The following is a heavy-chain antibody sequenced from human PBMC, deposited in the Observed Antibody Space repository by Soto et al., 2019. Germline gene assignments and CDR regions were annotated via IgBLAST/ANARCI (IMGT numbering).Heavy chain of an antibody. CDR3: ARGVTTVVIDY. CDR1: GFTFSSYG. Sequence: GGSLRLSCAASGFTFSSYGMHWVRQAPGKGLEWVAVIWYDGSNKYYADSVKGRFTISRDNSKNTLYLQMNSLRAEDTAVYYCARGVTTVVIDYWGQGTLVTVSS. J-gene: IGHJ4*02. D-gene: IGHD4-17*01. CDR2: IWYDGSNK. V-gene: IGHV3-33*01.